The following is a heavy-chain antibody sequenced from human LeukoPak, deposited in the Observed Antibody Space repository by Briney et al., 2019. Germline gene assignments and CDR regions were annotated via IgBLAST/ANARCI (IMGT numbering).Heavy chain of an antibody. CDR2: IYYSGST. CDR3: ARGAARGIDY. V-gene: IGHV4-59*01. CDR1: GGSISSYY. D-gene: IGHD6-6*01. J-gene: IGHJ4*02. Sequence: PSETLSLTCTVSGGSISSYYWSWIRQPPGKGLEWIGYIYYSGSTNYNPSLKSRVTISVDTSKNQFSLKLSSVTAADTAVYYCARGAARGIDYWGQGTLVTVSS.